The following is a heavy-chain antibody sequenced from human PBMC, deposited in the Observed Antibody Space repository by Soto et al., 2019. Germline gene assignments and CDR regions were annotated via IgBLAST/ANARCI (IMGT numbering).Heavy chain of an antibody. CDR2: IYHSGST. CDR3: ARGVGGYCYGMDV. D-gene: IGHD2-2*01. CDR1: GGSISSSNW. V-gene: IGHV4-4*02. J-gene: IGHJ6*02. Sequence: QVQLQESGPGLVKPSGTLSLTCAVSGGSISSSNWWSWVRQPPGKGLEWIGEIYHSGSTNYNPSRKGGVTIAVDKSRNQFSLKLSSVTAGDTAVYYCARGVGGYCYGMDVWGQGTTVTVCS.